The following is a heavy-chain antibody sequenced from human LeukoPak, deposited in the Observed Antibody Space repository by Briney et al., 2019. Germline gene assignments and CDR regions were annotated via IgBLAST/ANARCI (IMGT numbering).Heavy chain of an antibody. CDR2: ISTTGAI. Sequence: GGSLRLSCTASGFIFSTYSMRWVRQAPGKGLEWVSYISTTGAILYADSVKGRFTISRDNAKNSLYLQMNGLRDEDTAVYYCARDGWYYFDYWGQGTLVTVSS. J-gene: IGHJ4*02. D-gene: IGHD6-19*01. V-gene: IGHV3-48*02. CDR3: ARDGWYYFDY. CDR1: GFIFSTYS.